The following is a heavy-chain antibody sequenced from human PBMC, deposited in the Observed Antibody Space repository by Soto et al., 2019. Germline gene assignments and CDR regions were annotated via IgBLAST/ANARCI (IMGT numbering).Heavy chain of an antibody. CDR3: ARVSWREKYGMDV. CDR1: GFTFSDSY. Sequence: GGSLRLSCAASGFTFSDSYMSWIRQAPGKGLELISYITFSGNTVYYADSLKGRFTISRDNAKNSLYLQMNRLRAEDTAVYYCARVSWREKYGMDVWGQGTTVTVSS. J-gene: IGHJ6*02. CDR2: ITFSGNTV. V-gene: IGHV3-11*01. D-gene: IGHD1-26*01.